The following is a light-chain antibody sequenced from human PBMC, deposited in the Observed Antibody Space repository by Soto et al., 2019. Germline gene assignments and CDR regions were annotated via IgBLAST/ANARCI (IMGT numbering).Light chain of an antibody. V-gene: IGKV3-11*02. J-gene: IGKJ1*01. CDR3: DERQSSPRR. Sequence: RASQYINTRLAWYQHRPGQAPRLLIYQTSLRADGIPARFSASGSGRDFTHAFSHVHPEDFVLYYCDERQSSPRRFAQGTKVDIK. CDR2: QTS. CDR1: QYINTR.